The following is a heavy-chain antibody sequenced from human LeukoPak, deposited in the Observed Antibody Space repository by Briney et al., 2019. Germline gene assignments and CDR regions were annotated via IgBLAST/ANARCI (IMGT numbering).Heavy chain of an antibody. CDR2: IIPIFGTA. Sequence: SVKVSRKASGGTFSSYAISWVRQAPGQGLEWMGGIIPIFGTANYAQKFQGRVTITTDESTSTAYMELSSLRSEDTAVYYCASPYYYGSGSWGLDYWGQGTLVTVSS. V-gene: IGHV1-69*05. D-gene: IGHD3-10*01. CDR1: GGTFSSYA. J-gene: IGHJ4*02. CDR3: ASPYYYGSGSWGLDY.